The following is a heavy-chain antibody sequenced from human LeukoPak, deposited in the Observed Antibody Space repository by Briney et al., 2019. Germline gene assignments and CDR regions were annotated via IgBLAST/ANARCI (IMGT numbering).Heavy chain of an antibody. V-gene: IGHV1-2*02. CDR3: ARDFYTSGKGAFDI. Sequence: SVNVSCKTSGYTFTGPYIHWVRQAHGQGLEWMGWVNPKSGGTSYAQRFQDRITLARDTSISTVYMELSRLISDDTAVYYCARDFYTSGKGAFDIWGQGTMVTVSS. CDR2: VNPKSGGT. CDR1: GYTFTGPY. J-gene: IGHJ3*02. D-gene: IGHD2/OR15-2a*01.